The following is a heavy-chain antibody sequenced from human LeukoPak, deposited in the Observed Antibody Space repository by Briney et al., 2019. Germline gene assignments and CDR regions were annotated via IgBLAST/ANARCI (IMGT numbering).Heavy chain of an antibody. J-gene: IGHJ3*02. D-gene: IGHD3-22*01. CDR2: MNPNSGNT. Sequence: GASVKVSCKASGYTFTSYDINWVRQATGQGLEWMGWMNPNSGNTGYAQKFQGRVTMTRNTSISTAYMELSSLRSEDTAAYYCASVGDYYDQVAFDIWGQGTMVTVSS. CDR1: GYTFTSYD. V-gene: IGHV1-8*01. CDR3: ASVGDYYDQVAFDI.